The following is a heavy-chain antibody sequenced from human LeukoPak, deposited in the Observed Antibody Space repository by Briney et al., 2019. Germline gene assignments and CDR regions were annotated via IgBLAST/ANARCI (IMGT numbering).Heavy chain of an antibody. CDR2: ISSSGSTI. V-gene: IGHV3-11*01. Sequence: LSLTCTVSGGFISSHYWSWIRQAPGKGLEWVSYISSSGSTIYYADSVKGRFTISRDNAKNSLYLQMNSLRAEDTAVYYCARLLYSSSWYVDYWGQGTLVTVSS. CDR1: GGFISSHY. J-gene: IGHJ4*02. D-gene: IGHD6-13*01. CDR3: ARLLYSSSWYVDY.